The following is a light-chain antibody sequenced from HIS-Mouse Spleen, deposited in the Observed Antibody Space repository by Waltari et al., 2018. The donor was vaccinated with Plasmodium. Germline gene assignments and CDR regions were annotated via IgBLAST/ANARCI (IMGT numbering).Light chain of an antibody. Sequence: SYELTQPPSVSVSPGQTASIPCSGDKLGDKYACWYQSKPGQAPVLVIYQDSKRPSGIPERFSGSNSGNTATLTISGTQAMDEADYYCQAWDSSTVVFGGGTKLTVL. CDR2: QDS. CDR1: KLGDKY. CDR3: QAWDSSTVV. V-gene: IGLV3-1*01. J-gene: IGLJ2*01.